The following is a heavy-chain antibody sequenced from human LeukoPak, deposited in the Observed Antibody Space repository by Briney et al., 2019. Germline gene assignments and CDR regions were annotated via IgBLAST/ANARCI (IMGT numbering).Heavy chain of an antibody. CDR2: IYPDSGGT. D-gene: IGHD3-10*01. V-gene: IGHV1-2*02. CDR3: ARGRSDYYLDS. CDR1: GYTFTDYY. Sequence: ASLKVSCKASGYTFTDYYMHWVRQAPGHGLEWMGWIYPDSGGTNYAQKFQGRVTMTRDASISTAYMGLSRLTSDDTAVYYCARGRSDYYLDSWGQGTLVTVSS. J-gene: IGHJ4*02.